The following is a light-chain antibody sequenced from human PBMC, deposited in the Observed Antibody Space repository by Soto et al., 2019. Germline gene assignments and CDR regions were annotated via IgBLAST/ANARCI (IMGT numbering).Light chain of an antibody. Sequence: EMVVAQGPGTLSLYTGERATLSCRASQSVSSSYLAWYQQKPGQPPRLVMYATSSRATGIPARFSGSGSGTDFTLTISRLEPEDFAVYYCQQYGSSSWTFGQGTKVDIK. V-gene: IGKV3-20*01. CDR2: ATS. J-gene: IGKJ1*01. CDR3: QQYGSSSWT. CDR1: QSVSSSY.